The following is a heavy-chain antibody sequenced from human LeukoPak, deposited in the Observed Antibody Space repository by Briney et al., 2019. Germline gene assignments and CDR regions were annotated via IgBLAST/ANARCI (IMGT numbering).Heavy chain of an antibody. V-gene: IGHV4-39*01. CDR3: ARHAEDYGDYGGWLDS. CDR2: IYYSGST. D-gene: IGHD4-17*01. J-gene: IGHJ5*01. CDR1: GGSISSSRYY. Sequence: SETLSLTCTVCGGSISSSRYYWGWIRQPPGKGLEWIGTIYYSGSTYYNPSLKSRVTISVDTSKKQFSLKLSSVTAADTAVYHCARHAEDYGDYGGWLDSWGLGTLVTVSS.